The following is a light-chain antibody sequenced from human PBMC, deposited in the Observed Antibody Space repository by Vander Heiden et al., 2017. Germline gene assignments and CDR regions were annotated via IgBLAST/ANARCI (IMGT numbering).Light chain of an antibody. CDR3: QQYNNWPPVT. Sequence: EIVMTQSPATLSVSPGERATLSCRASQSVSSNLAWYRQKPGQAPRLLIYGASTRATGIPARFSGSGSGTEFTLTISSLQSEDFAVYYCQQYNNWPPVTFGHGTKVDIK. CDR1: QSVSSN. CDR2: GAS. V-gene: IGKV3-15*01. J-gene: IGKJ3*01.